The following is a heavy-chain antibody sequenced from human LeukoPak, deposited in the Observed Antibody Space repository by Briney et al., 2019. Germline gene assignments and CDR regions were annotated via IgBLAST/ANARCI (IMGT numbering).Heavy chain of an antibody. Sequence: SETLSLTCAVSGGSISSSNWWSWVRQPPGKGLEWIGEIYHSGSTNYNPSLKSRVTISVDTSKNQFSLKLSSVTAADTAVYYCARGSFRSWWIPGYFDYWGQGTLVTVSS. J-gene: IGHJ4*02. CDR2: IYHSGST. V-gene: IGHV4-4*02. CDR3: ARGSFRSWWIPGYFDY. CDR1: GGSISSSNW. D-gene: IGHD6-13*01.